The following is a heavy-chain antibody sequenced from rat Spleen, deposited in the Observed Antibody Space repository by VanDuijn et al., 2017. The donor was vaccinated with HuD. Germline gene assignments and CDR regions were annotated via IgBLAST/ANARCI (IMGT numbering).Heavy chain of an antibody. J-gene: IGHJ1*01. V-gene: IGHV5-29*01. D-gene: IGHD4-4*01. CDR1: KFTFSNYA. CDR2: ISYDDSKT. Sequence: EVQLVESGGGLVQPGRSLKLSCAASKFTFSNYAMAWVRQAPTKGLEWVATISYDDSKTYYRDSVKGRFTISRDNARSTLNLQMDSLRSEDTAIYYCTRRGYLSDWYFDFWGPGTMVTVSS. CDR3: TRRGYLSDWYFDF.